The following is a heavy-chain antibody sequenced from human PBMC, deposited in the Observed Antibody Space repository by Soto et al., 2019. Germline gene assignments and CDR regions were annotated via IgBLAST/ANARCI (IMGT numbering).Heavy chain of an antibody. CDR1: GGSISSSSYY. CDR3: ARRGVTDYYGSGSYYPGLGYYYYMDV. J-gene: IGHJ6*03. D-gene: IGHD3-10*01. Sequence: SETLSLTCTVSGGSISSSSYYWGWIRQPPGKGLEWIGSIYYSGSTYYNPSLKSRVTISVDTSKNQFSLKLSSVTAADTAVYYCARRGVTDYYGSGSYYPGLGYYYYMDVWGKGTTVTVSS. CDR2: IYYSGST. V-gene: IGHV4-39*01.